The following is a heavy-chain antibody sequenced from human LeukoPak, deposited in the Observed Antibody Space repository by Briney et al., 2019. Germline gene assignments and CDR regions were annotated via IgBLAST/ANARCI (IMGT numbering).Heavy chain of an antibody. D-gene: IGHD4-23*01. CDR1: GGTFSSYA. V-gene: IGHV1-18*01. Sequence: ASVKVSCKASGGTFSSYAISWVRQAPGQGLEWMGWISGYNGNKNYAQKLQDRVTMTTDTSTSTAYMELRSLRSDDTAVYYCARDDYGGPLGAFDIWGQGTMVTVSS. CDR3: ARDDYGGPLGAFDI. J-gene: IGHJ3*02. CDR2: ISGYNGNK.